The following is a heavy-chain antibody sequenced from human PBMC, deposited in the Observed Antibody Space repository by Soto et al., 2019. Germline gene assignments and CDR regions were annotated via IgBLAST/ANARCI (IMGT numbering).Heavy chain of an antibody. CDR3: ATARRLRFLEWLSLDY. Sequence: QVQLVQSGAEVQKPGSSVKVSCKASGGTFSSYAISWVRQAPGQGLEWMGGIIPIFGTANYAQKFQGRVTITADESTSTAYMELSSLRSEDTAVYYCATARRLRFLEWLSLDYWGQGTLVTVSS. V-gene: IGHV1-69*01. D-gene: IGHD3-3*01. CDR1: GGTFSSYA. J-gene: IGHJ4*02. CDR2: IIPIFGTA.